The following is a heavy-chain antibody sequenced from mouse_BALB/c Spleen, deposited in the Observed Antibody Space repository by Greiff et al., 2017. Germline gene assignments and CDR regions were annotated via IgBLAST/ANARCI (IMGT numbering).Heavy chain of an antibody. CDR3: ARLYDGYHYFDY. V-gene: IGHV1S56*01. CDR1: GYTFTSYY. J-gene: IGHJ2*01. Sequence: QVQLKESGPELVKPGASVRISCKASGYTFTSYYIHWVKQRPGQGLEWIGWIYPGNVNTKYNEKFKGKATLTADKSSSTAYMQLSSLTSEDSAVYFCARLYDGYHYFDYWGQGTTLTVSS. D-gene: IGHD2-3*01. CDR2: IYPGNVNT.